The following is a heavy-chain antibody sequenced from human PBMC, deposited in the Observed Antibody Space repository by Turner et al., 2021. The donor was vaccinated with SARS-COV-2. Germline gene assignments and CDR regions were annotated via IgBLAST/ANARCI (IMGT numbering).Heavy chain of an antibody. J-gene: IGHJ3*02. Sequence: VQLVESGGGVVQPGRSLRLSCAASGFTFSSYAMHWVRQAPGKGLEWVAVISYDGSNKYYADSVKGRFTISRDNSKNTLYLQMNSLRAEDTSVYYCARDNTGDSSNWYSLGTFDIWGQGTMVTVSS. CDR1: GFTFSSYA. CDR2: ISYDGSNK. D-gene: IGHD6-13*01. V-gene: IGHV3-30-3*01. CDR3: ARDNTGDSSNWYSLGTFDI.